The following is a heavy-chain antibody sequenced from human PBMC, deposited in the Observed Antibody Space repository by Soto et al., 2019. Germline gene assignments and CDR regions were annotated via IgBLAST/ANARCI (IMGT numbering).Heavy chain of an antibody. D-gene: IGHD3-16*01. CDR1: GVNFSNYA. Sequence: XGSLRLSCAASGVNFSNYAMSWVRQAPGKGLDWVSLISATGGGTYYADSVKGRFTISRDNSHNTLYLQVHSLTAEDTAVYYCAKDRRAGGNSAFYFDFWGQGAQVTVSS. CDR2: ISATGGGT. CDR3: AKDRRAGGNSAFYFDF. J-gene: IGHJ4*02. V-gene: IGHV3-23*01.